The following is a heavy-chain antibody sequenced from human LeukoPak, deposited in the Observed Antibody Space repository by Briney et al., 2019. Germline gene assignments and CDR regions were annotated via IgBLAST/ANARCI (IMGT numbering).Heavy chain of an antibody. CDR1: GYTFTGYY. J-gene: IGHJ6*03. CDR2: INPNSGGT. V-gene: IGHV1-2*02. Sequence: GASVKVSCKASGYTFTGYYMHWVRQAPGQGLEWMGWINPNSGGTNYAQKFQGRVTMTRDTSITTAYMELSSLRSDDTAVYYCARGGRSDYDFWSGPYYYYYMDVWGKGTTVTVSS. D-gene: IGHD3-3*01. CDR3: ARGGRSDYDFWSGPYYYYYMDV.